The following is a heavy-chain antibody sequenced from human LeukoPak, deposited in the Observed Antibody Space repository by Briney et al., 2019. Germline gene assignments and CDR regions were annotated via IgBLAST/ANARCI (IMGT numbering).Heavy chain of an antibody. CDR2: INHSGST. D-gene: IGHD6-13*01. J-gene: IGHJ4*02. CDR1: GGSFSGYY. V-gene: IGHV4-34*01. CDR3: ARGVAAAGTPLWDY. Sequence: PSETLPLTCAVYGGSFSGYYWSWIRQPPGKGLEWIGEINHSGSTNYNPSLKSRVTISVDTSKNQFSLKLSSVTAADTAVYYCARGVAAAGTPLWDYWGQGTLVTVSS.